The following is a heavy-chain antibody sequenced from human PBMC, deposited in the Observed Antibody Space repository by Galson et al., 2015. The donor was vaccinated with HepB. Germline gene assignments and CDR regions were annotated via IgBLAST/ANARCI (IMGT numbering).Heavy chain of an antibody. CDR2: INPNSGGT. CDR3: ARGAQFNPPDGDYLYGMDV. V-gene: IGHV1-2*04. Sequence: SVKVSCKASGYTFTGYYMHWVRQAPGQGLKWMGWINPNSGGTNYAQKFQGWVTMTRDTSISTAYMELSRLRSDDTAVYYCARGAQFNPPDGDYLYGMDVWGQGTTVTVSS. D-gene: IGHD4-17*01. CDR1: GYTFTGYY. J-gene: IGHJ6*02.